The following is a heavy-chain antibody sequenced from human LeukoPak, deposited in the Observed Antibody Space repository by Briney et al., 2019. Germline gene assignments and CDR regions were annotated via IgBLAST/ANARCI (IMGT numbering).Heavy chain of an antibody. CDR1: GGSISSSSYY. J-gene: IGHJ4*02. Sequence: SETLSLTCTVSGGSISSSSYYWGWIRQPPGKGLEWIGSIYYSGSTYYNPSLKSRVTIYVDTSKNQFSLELSSVTAADTAVYYCAIQSDFWSGYYTVYFDYWGQGTLVTVSS. V-gene: IGHV4-39*01. D-gene: IGHD3-3*01. CDR2: IYYSGST. CDR3: AIQSDFWSGYYTVYFDY.